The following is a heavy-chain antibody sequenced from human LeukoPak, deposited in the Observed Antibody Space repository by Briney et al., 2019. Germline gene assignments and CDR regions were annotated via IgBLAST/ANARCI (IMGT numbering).Heavy chain of an antibody. V-gene: IGHV1-18*01. Sequence: ASVKVSCKASGYTFTSYGISWVRQAPGQGLEWMGWISAYNGNTNYAQKLQGRVTMTTDTSTSTAYMELRSLRSDDTAVYYCARGIAVAGTVGDWFDPWGQGTLVTVSS. J-gene: IGHJ5*02. CDR2: ISAYNGNT. D-gene: IGHD6-19*01. CDR3: ARGIAVAGTVGDWFDP. CDR1: GYTFTSYG.